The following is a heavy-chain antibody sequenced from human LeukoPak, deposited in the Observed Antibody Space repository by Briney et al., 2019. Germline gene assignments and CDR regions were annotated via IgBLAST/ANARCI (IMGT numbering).Heavy chain of an antibody. J-gene: IGHJ4*02. D-gene: IGHD4-23*01. CDR3: ARGHPSGNPATFDY. V-gene: IGHV3-53*01. CDR1: VFLVSTNY. CDR2: MYICGAI. Sequence: PGRSLRLSCAASVFLVSTNYISGVRQAPGKGREGGSVMYICGAIHYADSVKGLFTISRDNAKNTLYLKMNSLRAEDTAMYFCARGHPSGNPATFDYWGKGTPVIVSS.